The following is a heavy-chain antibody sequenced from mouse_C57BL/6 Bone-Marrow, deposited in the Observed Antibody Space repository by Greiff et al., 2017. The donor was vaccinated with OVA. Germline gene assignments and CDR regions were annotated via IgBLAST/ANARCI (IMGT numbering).Heavy chain of an antibody. CDR3: ARSELGVY. V-gene: IGHV1-81*01. D-gene: IGHD1-1*02. CDR1: GYTFTSYG. J-gene: IGHJ2*01. Sequence: LQESGAELARPGASVKLSCKASGYTFTSYGISWVKQRTGQGLEWIGEIYPRSGNTYYNEKFKGKATLTADKSSSPASMELLSLSSDYSAVYFFARSELGVYWGPGTTLTVSS. CDR2: IYPRSGNT.